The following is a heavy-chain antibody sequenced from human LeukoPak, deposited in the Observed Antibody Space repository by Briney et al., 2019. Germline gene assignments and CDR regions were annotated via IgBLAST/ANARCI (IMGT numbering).Heavy chain of an antibody. Sequence: GASVKVSCKASGYTFTSYGISWVRQAPGQGLEWMGWISAYNGNTNYAQKLQGRVTMTTDTSTSTAYMELRSLRSDDTAVYYCAREGLWFGELSGSFDYWGQGTLVTVSS. CDR1: GYTFTSYG. J-gene: IGHJ4*02. D-gene: IGHD3-10*01. V-gene: IGHV1-18*01. CDR3: AREGLWFGELSGSFDY. CDR2: ISAYNGNT.